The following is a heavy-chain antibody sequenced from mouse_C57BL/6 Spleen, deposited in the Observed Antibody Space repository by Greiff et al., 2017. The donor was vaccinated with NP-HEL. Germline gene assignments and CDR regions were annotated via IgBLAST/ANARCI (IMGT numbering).Heavy chain of an antibody. D-gene: IGHD2-5*01. J-gene: IGHJ2*01. CDR3: ARDSNYDY. Sequence: VQLQQSGPELVKPGASVKISCKASGYAFSSSWMNWVKQRPGKGLEWIGRIYPGDGDTNYNGKFKGKATLTADKSSSTAYMQRSSLTSEDSAVYFCARDSNYDYWGQGTTLTVSS. CDR1: GYAFSSSW. CDR2: IYPGDGDT. V-gene: IGHV1-82*01.